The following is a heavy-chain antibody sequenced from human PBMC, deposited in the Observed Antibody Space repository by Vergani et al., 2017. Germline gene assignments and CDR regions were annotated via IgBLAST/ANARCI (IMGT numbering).Heavy chain of an antibody. J-gene: IGHJ5*02. D-gene: IGHD3-3*01. Sequence: VQLVESGGGVVQPGESLRLSCAASGFTFNEYWMHWARQVPGKGLVWVSGMNGDGDTISYADSVKGRFTISRDNAKNTLFLQMNSLRAEDTAVYYCARARKFRFGVVWENWFDPWGQGTLVTVSS. CDR1: GFTFNEYW. V-gene: IGHV3-74*02. CDR3: ARARKFRFGVVWENWFDP. CDR2: MNGDGDTI.